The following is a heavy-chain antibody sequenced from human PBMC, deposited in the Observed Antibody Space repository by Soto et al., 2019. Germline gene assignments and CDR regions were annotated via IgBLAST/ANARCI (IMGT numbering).Heavy chain of an antibody. J-gene: IGHJ4*02. Sequence: QVQLVESGGGVVQPGRSLRLSCAASGFTFSSYGMHWVRQAPGKGLEWVAVIWNDGSNKYYADSVTGRFTISRDNSKNTLYLQMNSLRAEDTAVYYCARDLVSTGIFDYWGQGTLVTVSA. CDR2: IWNDGSNK. CDR1: GFTFSSYG. D-gene: IGHD1-1*01. CDR3: ARDLVSTGIFDY. V-gene: IGHV3-33*01.